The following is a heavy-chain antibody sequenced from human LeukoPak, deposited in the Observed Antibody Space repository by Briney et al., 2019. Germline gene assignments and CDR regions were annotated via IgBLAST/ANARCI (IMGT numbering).Heavy chain of an antibody. J-gene: IGHJ4*02. D-gene: IGHD3-3*01. CDR1: GFTFSSYA. V-gene: IGHV3-23*01. Sequence: PGGSLRLSCAASGFTFSSYAMSWVRQAPGKGLEWVSAISGSGGSTYYADSVKGRFTISRDNSKNTLYLQMNSLRAEDAAVYYCAKDRVSRLLEWLLHDYWGQGTLVTVSS. CDR3: AKDRVSRLLEWLLHDY. CDR2: ISGSGGST.